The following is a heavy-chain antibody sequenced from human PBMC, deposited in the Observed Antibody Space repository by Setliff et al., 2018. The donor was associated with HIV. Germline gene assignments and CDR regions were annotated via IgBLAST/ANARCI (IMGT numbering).Heavy chain of an antibody. D-gene: IGHD2-21*01. CDR1: GGSVSSGGYY. CDR3: ARGAYPREFYFDY. J-gene: IGHJ4*02. V-gene: IGHV4-31*03. Sequence: PSETLSLTCTVSGGSVSSGGYYWSWIRQHPGRGLEWIGHIYYSGSTYDNPSLKRRLSISIDTSKNRFSLGVASGTAADTAVYYCARGAYPREFYFDYWGQGMLVTVSS. CDR2: IYYSGST.